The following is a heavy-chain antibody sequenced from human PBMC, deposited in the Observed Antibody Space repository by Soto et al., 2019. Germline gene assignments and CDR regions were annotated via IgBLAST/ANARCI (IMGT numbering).Heavy chain of an antibody. CDR2: ISSSSSTI. CDR3: ARDEADYIWGSYDAFDI. D-gene: IGHD3-16*01. J-gene: IGHJ3*02. CDR1: GFTFSSYS. Sequence: GGSLRLSCAASGFTFSSYSMNLVRQAPGKGLEWVSYISSSSSTIYYADSVKGRFTISRDNAKNSLYLQMNSLRAEDTAVYYCARDEADYIWGSYDAFDIWGQGTMVTVSS. V-gene: IGHV3-48*01.